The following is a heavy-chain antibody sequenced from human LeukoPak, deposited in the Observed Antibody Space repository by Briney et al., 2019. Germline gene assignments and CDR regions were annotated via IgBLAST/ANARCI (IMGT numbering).Heavy chain of an antibody. V-gene: IGHV3-21*01. D-gene: IGHD2-15*01. CDR3: ARDVGFCGGGSCLYYYMDV. CDR1: GFTFSTYN. CDR2: ISSTSYYI. Sequence: GGSLRLSCAASGFTFSTYNMNWVRQAPGKGLEWVSSISSTSYYIYYADSVRGRFAISRDNAKNSLDLQMNSLRAEDTAVYYCARDVGFCGGGSCLYYYMDVWGKGTTVTVS. J-gene: IGHJ6*03.